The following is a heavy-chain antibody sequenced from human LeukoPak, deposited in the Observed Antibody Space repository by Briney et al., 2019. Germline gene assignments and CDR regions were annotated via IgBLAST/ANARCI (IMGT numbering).Heavy chain of an antibody. D-gene: IGHD3-9*01. CDR3: APTLSGYFDWELDY. CDR1: GFTFSSYA. CDR2: ISGSGGST. Sequence: SGGSLRLSCAASGFTFSSYAMSWVRQAPGKGLEWVSAISGSGGSTYYADSVKGRFTISRDNSKNTLYLQMNSLRAEDTAVYYCAPTLSGYFDWELDYWGQGTLVTVSS. V-gene: IGHV3-23*01. J-gene: IGHJ4*02.